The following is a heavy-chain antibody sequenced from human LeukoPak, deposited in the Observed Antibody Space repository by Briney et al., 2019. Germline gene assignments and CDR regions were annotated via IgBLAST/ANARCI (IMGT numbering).Heavy chain of an antibody. D-gene: IGHD3-16*02. Sequence: GASVKVSCKASGYTFTSYAMHWVRQAPGQRLEWMGWINAGNGNTKYSQKFQGRVTITRATSARTAYMELSSLRSEDTAVYYCARDTYYDYVWGRYRYSANPFDYWGQGTLVTVSS. J-gene: IGHJ4*02. V-gene: IGHV1-3*01. CDR1: GYTFTSYA. CDR2: INAGNGNT. CDR3: ARDTYYDYVWGRYRYSANPFDY.